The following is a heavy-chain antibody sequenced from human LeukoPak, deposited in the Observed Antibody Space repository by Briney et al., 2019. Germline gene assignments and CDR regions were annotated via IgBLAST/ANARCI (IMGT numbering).Heavy chain of an antibody. D-gene: IGHD3-22*01. CDR2: ISWNSGST. CDR1: GFTFDDYA. CDR3: AKDRYYYDSSGEIDY. Sequence: PGGSLRLSCAASGFTFDDYAMHWVRQAPGKGLEWVSGISWNSGSTGYADSVKGRFTISRDNAKNSLYLQMNSLRAEDTALYYCAKDRYYYDSSGEIDYWGQGTLVTVSS. V-gene: IGHV3-9*01. J-gene: IGHJ4*02.